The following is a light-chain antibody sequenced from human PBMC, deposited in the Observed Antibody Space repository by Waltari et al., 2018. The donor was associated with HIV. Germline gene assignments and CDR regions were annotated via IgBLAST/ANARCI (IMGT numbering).Light chain of an antibody. CDR1: SSNIGSNY. CDR2: RNN. V-gene: IGLV1-47*01. Sequence: QSVLTQPPSASGTPGQRVTISCSGSSSNIGSNYVYWYQQLPGTAHKLLIYRNNQRPSGVPDRFSGSKSGTSASLAISGLRSEDEADYYCAVWGDSLNSYVFGTGTEVTVL. J-gene: IGLJ1*01. CDR3: AVWGDSLNSYV.